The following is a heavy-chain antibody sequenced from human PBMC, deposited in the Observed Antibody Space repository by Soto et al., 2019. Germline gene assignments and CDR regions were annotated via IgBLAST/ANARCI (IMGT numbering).Heavy chain of an antibody. D-gene: IGHD6-6*01. CDR2: ISYDGSNK. CDR3: AKGMGYSSSSCPNN. V-gene: IGHV3-30*18. J-gene: IGHJ4*02. CDR1: GFTFSSYG. Sequence: PLGSLRLSCAASGFTFSSYGIHWVRRSPGKGLEWVAVISYDGSNKYYADSVKGRFTISRDNSKNTLYLQMNSLRAEDTAVYYCAKGMGYSSSSCPNNWGQGTLVTVSS.